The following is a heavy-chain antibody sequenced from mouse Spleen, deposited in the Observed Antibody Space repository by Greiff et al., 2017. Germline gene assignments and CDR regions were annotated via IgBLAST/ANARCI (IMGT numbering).Heavy chain of an antibody. CDR2: IDPSDSYT. CDR3: ARENY. V-gene: IGHV1-69*01. Sequence: VQLQQPGAELVMPGASVKLSCKASGYTFTSYWMHWVKQRPGQGLEWIGEIDPSDSYTNYNQKFKGKATLTVDKSSSTAYMQLSSLTSEDSAVYYCARENYWGQGTTLTVSS. CDR1: GYTFTSYW. J-gene: IGHJ2*01.